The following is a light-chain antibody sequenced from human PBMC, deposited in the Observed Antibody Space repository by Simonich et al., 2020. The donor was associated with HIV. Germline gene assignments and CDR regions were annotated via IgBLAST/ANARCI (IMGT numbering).Light chain of an antibody. CDR1: RSVLYSSNNKNY. CDR2: WAS. V-gene: IGKV4-1*01. Sequence: DIVMTQSPDSLAVSLGERATINCKSSRSVLYSSNNKNYLAWFQQKPGQPPKLLIYWASTRESGVPDRFSGSGSGTDFTLTISSLQAEDVAVYSTPLTFGGGTKVEIK. CDR3: PLT. J-gene: IGKJ4*01.